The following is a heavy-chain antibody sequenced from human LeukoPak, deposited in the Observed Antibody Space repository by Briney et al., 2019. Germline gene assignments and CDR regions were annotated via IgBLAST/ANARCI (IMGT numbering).Heavy chain of an antibody. D-gene: IGHD5-12*01. J-gene: IGHJ4*02. V-gene: IGHV4-39*07. CDR3: ARVTGYMVEDYFDY. CDR2: IYYSGST. CDR1: GGSISSSNFY. Sequence: SETLSLTCTVSGGSISSSNFYWGWIRQPPGKGLEWIGSIYYSGSTYYNPSLKSRVSISVDTSKNQFSLRLSSVTAADTAVYYCARVTGYMVEDYFDYWGQGTLVTVSS.